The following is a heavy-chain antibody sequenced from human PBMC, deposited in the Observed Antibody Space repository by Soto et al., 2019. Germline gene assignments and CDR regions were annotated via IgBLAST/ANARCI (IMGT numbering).Heavy chain of an antibody. CDR3: ARGDYGDCFDP. V-gene: IGHV3-48*02. CDR1: GFILNSYS. CDR2: ISSSSSTI. D-gene: IGHD4-17*01. J-gene: IGHJ5*02. Sequence: EVQLVESGGGLVQPGGSLRLSCVASGFILNSYSMNWVRQAPGKGLEWVSYISSSSSTIYYADSVKGRFSISRDNAKNSLFLQMNSLRDDDTAVYYCARGDYGDCFDPWGQGTLVTVSS.